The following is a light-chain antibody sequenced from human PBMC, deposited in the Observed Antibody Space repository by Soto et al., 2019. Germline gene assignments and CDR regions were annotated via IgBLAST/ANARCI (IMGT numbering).Light chain of an antibody. V-gene: IGKV3-20*01. J-gene: IGKJ2*01. CDR1: QSVSSSY. CDR2: DAS. CDR3: QQYGTSPRT. Sequence: EIVLTQSPGTLSLSPGERATLSCWASQSVSSSYLAWYQQKPGQAPRLLIYDASTRATGIPDRFSGSGSGTDFTLTISRLEPEDCAVYYCQQYGTSPRTFGQGTKLEI.